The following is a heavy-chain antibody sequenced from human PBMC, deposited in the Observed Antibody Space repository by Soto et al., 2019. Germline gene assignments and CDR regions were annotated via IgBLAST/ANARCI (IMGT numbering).Heavy chain of an antibody. V-gene: IGHV7-4-1*01. CDR1: GYTFTSYA. J-gene: IGHJ5*02. D-gene: IGHD6-19*01. CDR3: ARDVSSSVWYDGWFDP. Sequence: QVQLVQSGSELKKPGASVKVSCKASGYTFTSYAMNWVRQAPGQGLEWMGWINTNTRNPTYAQGFTGRFVFSLDTSVSTAYLQICSLKAEDTAVYYCARDVSSSVWYDGWFDPWGQGTLVTVSS. CDR2: INTNTRNP.